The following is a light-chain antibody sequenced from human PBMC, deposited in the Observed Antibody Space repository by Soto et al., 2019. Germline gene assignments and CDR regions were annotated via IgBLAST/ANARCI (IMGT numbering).Light chain of an antibody. Sequence: EIVLSQSPGTLSLSPGERATLTCRASQSISGSYLAWYQQKPGQAPRLLIYGASSRATGIPDRFSGSGSGTDFTLTISRLEPEDLAVYYCQQYVSSPYTFGQGTKLEIK. CDR3: QQYVSSPYT. V-gene: IGKV3-20*01. CDR1: QSISGSY. J-gene: IGKJ2*01. CDR2: GAS.